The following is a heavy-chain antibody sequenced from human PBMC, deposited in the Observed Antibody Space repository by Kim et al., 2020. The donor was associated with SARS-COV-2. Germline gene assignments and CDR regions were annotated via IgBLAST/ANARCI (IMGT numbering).Heavy chain of an antibody. V-gene: IGHV3-30-3*01. J-gene: IGHJ3*02. CDR3: ARSGGYYDAFDI. Sequence: GGSLRLSCAASGFTFSSYAMHWVRQAPGKGLEWVAVISYDGSNKYYADSVKGRFTISRDNSKNTLYLQMNSLRAEDTAVYYCARSGGYYDAFDIWGQGT. D-gene: IGHD2-21*02. CDR2: ISYDGSNK. CDR1: GFTFSSYA.